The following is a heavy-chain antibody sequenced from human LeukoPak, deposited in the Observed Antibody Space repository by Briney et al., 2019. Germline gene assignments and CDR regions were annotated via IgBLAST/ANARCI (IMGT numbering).Heavy chain of an antibody. CDR2: IYSGGST. CDR1: GFTFSTSW. J-gene: IGHJ4*02. CDR3: ARGSLPEMYYFDY. V-gene: IGHV3-66*01. Sequence: GGSLRLSCAASGFTFSTSWMHWVRQAPGKGLEWVSVIYSGGSTYYADSVKGRFTISRDNSKNTLYLQMNSLRAEDTAVYYCARGSLPEMYYFDYWGQGTLVTVSS. D-gene: IGHD5-24*01.